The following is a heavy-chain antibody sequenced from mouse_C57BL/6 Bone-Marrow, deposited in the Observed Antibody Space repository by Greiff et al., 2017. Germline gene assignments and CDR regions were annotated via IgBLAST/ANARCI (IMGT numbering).Heavy chain of an antibody. CDR2: IYPGSGST. CDR1: GYTFTSYW. D-gene: IGHD1-1*01. V-gene: IGHV1-55*01. J-gene: IGHJ1*03. Sequence: QVQLQQPGAELVKPGASVKMSCKASGYTFTSYWITWVKQRPGQGLEWIGDIYPGSGSTNYNEKFKSKATLTVDTSSSTAYMQLSSLTSEDSAVYYCARRGAYYDGSSYFWYFDVWGTGTTVTVSS. CDR3: ARRGAYYDGSSYFWYFDV.